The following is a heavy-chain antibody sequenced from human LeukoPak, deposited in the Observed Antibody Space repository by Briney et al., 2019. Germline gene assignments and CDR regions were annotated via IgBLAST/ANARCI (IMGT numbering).Heavy chain of an antibody. CDR1: GGSISSSSYY. V-gene: IGHV4-39*07. J-gene: IGHJ3*02. Sequence: SETLSLTCTVSGGSISSSSYYWGWIRQPPGKGLEWIGSIYYSGSTYYNPSLKSRVTISVDRSKNQFSLKLSSVTAADTAVYYCASRGDDFWSGYAFDIWGQGTMVTVSS. D-gene: IGHD3-3*01. CDR3: ASRGDDFWSGYAFDI. CDR2: IYYSGST.